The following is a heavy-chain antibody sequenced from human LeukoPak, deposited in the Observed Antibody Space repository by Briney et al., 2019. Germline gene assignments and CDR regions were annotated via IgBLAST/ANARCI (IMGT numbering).Heavy chain of an antibody. J-gene: IGHJ4*02. V-gene: IGHV3-23*01. CDR3: AKANAVALPAAIPH. CDR1: GFTFSIYA. CDR2: MSGAGGRI. D-gene: IGHD2-2*01. Sequence: PGGSLRLSCEASGFTFSIYAMSWVRQAPGKGLEWLSIMSGAGGRIEYADSVKGRFTISRDNSRNTVYLHMNSLRAEDTAVYHCAKANAVALPAAIPHWGQGTLVTVSS.